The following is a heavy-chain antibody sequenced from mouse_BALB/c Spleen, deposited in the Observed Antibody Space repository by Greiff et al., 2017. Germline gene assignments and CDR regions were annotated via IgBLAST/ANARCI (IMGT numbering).Heavy chain of an antibody. CDR2: ISNGGGST. Sequence: EVKLVESGGGLVQPGGSLKLSCAASGFTFSSYTMSWVRQTPEKRLEWVAYISNGGGSTYYPDTVKGRFTISRDNAKNTLYLQMSSLKSEDTAMYYCARGYEYFDYWGQGTTLTVSS. D-gene: IGHD2-3*01. CDR3: ARGYEYFDY. J-gene: IGHJ2*01. V-gene: IGHV5-12-2*01. CDR1: GFTFSSYT.